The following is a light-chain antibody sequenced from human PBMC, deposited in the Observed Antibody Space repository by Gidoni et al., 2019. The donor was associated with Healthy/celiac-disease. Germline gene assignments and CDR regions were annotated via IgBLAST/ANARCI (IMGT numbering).Light chain of an antibody. CDR1: QGISSY. V-gene: IGKV1D-8*01. Sequence: VIWRTQSPSLLSASPGDRVTISFRMSQGISSYFAWYQQKPGKAPELLIYAASTLQSGVPSSFSVSVSVTDSTLTISCLQSDDFATYYCQQYYSFPLTFGGGTKVEIK. CDR3: QQYYSFPLT. CDR2: AAS. J-gene: IGKJ4*01.